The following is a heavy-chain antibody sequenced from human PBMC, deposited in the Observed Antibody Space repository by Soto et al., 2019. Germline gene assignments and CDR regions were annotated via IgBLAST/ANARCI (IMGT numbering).Heavy chain of an antibody. J-gene: IGHJ6*02. CDR3: ARDTIFGVVTYYYYYGMDV. CDR1: GGTFSSYA. CDR2: ISPHKGDT. Sequence: ASVKVSCKASGGTFSSYAISWVRQAPGQGLEWMGWISPHKGDTNYAQKLQGRVTMTTDTSTSTAYVELRSLRSDDTAVYYCARDTIFGVVTYYYYYGMDVWGQGTTVTVSS. V-gene: IGHV1-18*01. D-gene: IGHD3-3*01.